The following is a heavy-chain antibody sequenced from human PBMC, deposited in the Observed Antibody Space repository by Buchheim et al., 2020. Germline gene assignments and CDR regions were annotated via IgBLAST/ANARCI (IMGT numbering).Heavy chain of an antibody. D-gene: IGHD1-26*01. CDR2: ISYDGSNK. V-gene: IGHV3-30*18. CDR1: GFTFGSYA. J-gene: IGHJ4*02. Sequence: VQLLESGGGLVQPGGSLRLSCAASGFTFGSYAMNWVRQAPGKGLEWVAFISYDGSNKYYADSVKGRFTISRDNSKNTLYLQMNSLRAEDTAVYYCAKDRIVGNTNFFDYWGQGTL. CDR3: AKDRIVGNTNFFDY.